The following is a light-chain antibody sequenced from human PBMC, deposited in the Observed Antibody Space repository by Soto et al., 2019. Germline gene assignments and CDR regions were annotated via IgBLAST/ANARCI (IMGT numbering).Light chain of an antibody. CDR2: DVS. J-gene: IGLJ1*01. Sequence: QSLLTQPASASGSPGQSITISCTGTSSDVGGYNYVSWYQHHPGKAPKLMIYDVSNRPSGVSNRFSGSKSGNTASLSISGLQPEDEADYYCSSYRTSNTRQIVCGTGTKVTVL. CDR1: SSDVGGYNY. V-gene: IGLV2-14*03. CDR3: SSYRTSNTRQIV.